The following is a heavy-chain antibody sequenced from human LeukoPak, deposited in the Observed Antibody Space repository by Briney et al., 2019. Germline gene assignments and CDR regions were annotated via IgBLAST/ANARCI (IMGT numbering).Heavy chain of an antibody. CDR3: ARHRDYYYYGMDV. J-gene: IGHJ6*04. V-gene: IGHV4-38-2*01. CDR1: GYSISSGYY. CDR2: IYHSGNT. Sequence: SETLSLTCVVSGYSISSGYYWGWIRQPPGKGLEWIGSIYHSGNTYYNPSLKSRVTISVDTSKNQFSLKLSFVTAADTAVYYCARHRDYYYYGMDVWGKGTKVTVSS.